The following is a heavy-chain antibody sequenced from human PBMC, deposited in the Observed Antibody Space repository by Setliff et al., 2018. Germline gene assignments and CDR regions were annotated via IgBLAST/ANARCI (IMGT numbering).Heavy chain of an antibody. V-gene: IGHV4-38-2*01. CDR2: IYHSGST. CDR3: TRGRIAVAGHYYYYYMDV. D-gene: IGHD6-19*01. CDR1: GYSISSGYY. Sequence: SETLSLTCAVSGYSISSGYYWGWIRQPPGKGLEWIGSIYHSGSTYYNPSLKSRVTISVDTSKNQFSLKLSSVTAADTAVYYCTRGRIAVAGHYYYYYMDVWGKGTTVTVSS. J-gene: IGHJ6*03.